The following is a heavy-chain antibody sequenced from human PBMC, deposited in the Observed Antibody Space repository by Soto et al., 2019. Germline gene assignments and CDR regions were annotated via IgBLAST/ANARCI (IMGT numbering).Heavy chain of an antibody. Sequence: GGSLRLSCAASGFTFSSYAMHWVRQAPGKGLEWVAVISYDGSNKYYADSVKGRFTISRDNSKNTLYLQMNSLRAEDTAVYYCAGDRWRGYYDSSGYYYVFDYWGQGTLVTVSS. CDR1: GFTFSSYA. D-gene: IGHD3-22*01. V-gene: IGHV3-30-3*01. J-gene: IGHJ4*02. CDR3: AGDRWRGYYDSSGYYYVFDY. CDR2: ISYDGSNK.